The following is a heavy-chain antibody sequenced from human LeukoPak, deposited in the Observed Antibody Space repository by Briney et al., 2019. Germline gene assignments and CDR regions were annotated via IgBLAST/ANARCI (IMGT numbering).Heavy chain of an antibody. J-gene: IGHJ4*02. CDR1: GFTFRDFA. Sequence: GGSLRLSCAASGFTFRDFAMSWVRLAPGKGLEWVSAISGDAHSTYYADSLRGRFTISRDNSKNTLYLQMNSLRAADTATYFCVKDAPLPFDFWGQGALVIVSS. V-gene: IGHV3-23*01. CDR2: ISGDAHST. CDR3: VKDAPLPFDF.